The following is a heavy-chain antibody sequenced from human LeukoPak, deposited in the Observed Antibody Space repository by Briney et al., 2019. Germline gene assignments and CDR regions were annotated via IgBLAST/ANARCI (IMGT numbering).Heavy chain of an antibody. Sequence: SETLSLTYTVSGGSIWTSDYYWGCIRQFPGKGLEWIGTISDGGSTYYNPSLESRVIISVDTSKNQFSLKLSSVTAADTAVYYCVRHCCSTPSKRTFDIWGQGTLVTVSS. V-gene: IGHV4-39*01. CDR1: GGSIWTSDYY. CDR3: VRHCCSTPSKRTFDI. CDR2: ISDGGST. J-gene: IGHJ3*02. D-gene: IGHD2-2*01.